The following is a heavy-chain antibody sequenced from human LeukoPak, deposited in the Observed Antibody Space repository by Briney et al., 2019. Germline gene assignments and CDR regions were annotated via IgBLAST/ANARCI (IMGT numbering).Heavy chain of an antibody. CDR2: INPSGSST. CDR1: GYTFTIYY. J-gene: IGHJ3*02. D-gene: IGHD3-10*01. V-gene: IGHV1-46*03. CDR3: ARDYSSYYGSGRGVLNAFDI. Sequence: ASVKVSCKASGYTFTIYYMHWVRQAPGQGLEWVGIINPSGSSTSYAQKFQGRVTMTRDTSTSAVYMELSSLRSEDTAVYYCARDYSSYYGSGRGVLNAFDIWGQGTMVTVSS.